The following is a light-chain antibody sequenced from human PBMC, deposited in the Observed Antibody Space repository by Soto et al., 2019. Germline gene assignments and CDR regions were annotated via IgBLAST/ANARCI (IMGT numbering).Light chain of an antibody. CDR3: QQYNNWPIT. CDR1: QSVTSD. CDR2: HAS. V-gene: IGKV3-15*01. Sequence: EIVMTQSPATLSVSPGERVTLSCRASQSVTSDLAWYQQKPGQAPRFLIYHASTRATGIPVRFSGSGSGTDFTLTISSLQSEDFAVYYCQQYNNWPITFGQGTRLEIK. J-gene: IGKJ5*01.